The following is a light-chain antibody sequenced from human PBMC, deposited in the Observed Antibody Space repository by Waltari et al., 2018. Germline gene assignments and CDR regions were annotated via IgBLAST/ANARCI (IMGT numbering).Light chain of an antibody. V-gene: IGKV1-9*01. CDR3: QQLNSYPLS. CDR2: AAS. Sequence: IQLTQSPSSLSASVGDRVTITCRASQGISSYLAWYQQKPGKAPELLIYAASTLQSGVPSRFSGSGSGTDFTRTNSSLQPDDFATYYCQQLNSYPLSFGPGTKVDGK. J-gene: IGKJ3*01. CDR1: QGISSY.